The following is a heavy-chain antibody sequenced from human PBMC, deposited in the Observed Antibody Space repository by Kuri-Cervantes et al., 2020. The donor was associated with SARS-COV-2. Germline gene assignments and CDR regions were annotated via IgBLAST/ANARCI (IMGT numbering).Heavy chain of an antibody. Sequence: GGSLRLSCAASEFPFSHYGMHWVRQAPGKGLEWAGFVRRDGSNYYYADSVRGRFTISRDNSKNLLYLEMNTLRPEDTAVYYCARLEKRLLWVGDVSGVFDYWGQGALVTVSS. CDR3: ARLEKRLLWVGDVSGVFDY. CDR1: EFPFSHYG. V-gene: IGHV3-30*02. D-gene: IGHD3-10*01. CDR2: VRRDGSNY. J-gene: IGHJ4*02.